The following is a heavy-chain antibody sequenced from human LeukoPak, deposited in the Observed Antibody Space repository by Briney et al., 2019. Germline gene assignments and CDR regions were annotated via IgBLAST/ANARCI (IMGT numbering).Heavy chain of an antibody. V-gene: IGHV7-4-1*02. CDR2: INTNTGNP. Sequence: ASVKVSCKASGYTFTNFAMNWVRQAPGQGLEWMGWINTNTGNPTYAQGFTGRFVFSLDTSVSTAYLQISSLEAEDTAVYYCARDPNHYYDSSGYYGDYWGQGTLVTVSS. CDR3: ARDPNHYYDSSGYYGDY. D-gene: IGHD3-22*01. J-gene: IGHJ4*02. CDR1: GYTFTNFA.